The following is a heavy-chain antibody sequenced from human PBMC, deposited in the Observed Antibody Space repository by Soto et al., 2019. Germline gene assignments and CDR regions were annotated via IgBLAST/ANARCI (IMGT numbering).Heavy chain of an antibody. J-gene: IGHJ2*01. CDR1: GYTFTSYA. CDR3: ARELNSGSRHYWYFDL. D-gene: IGHD1-26*01. CDR2: INAGNGNT. V-gene: IGHV1-3*01. Sequence: ASVKVSCKASGYTFTSYAMHWVRQAPGQRLEWMGWINAGNGNTKYSQKFQGRVTITRDTSASTAYMELSSLRSEDTAVYYCARELNSGSRHYWYFDLWGRGTLVTVSS.